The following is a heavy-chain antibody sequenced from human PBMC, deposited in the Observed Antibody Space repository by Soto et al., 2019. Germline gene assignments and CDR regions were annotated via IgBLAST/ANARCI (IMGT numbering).Heavy chain of an antibody. V-gene: IGHV4-30-4*01. CDR1: GGSISSGDYY. J-gene: IGHJ4*02. Sequence: QVQLQESGPGLVKPSQTLSLTCTVSGGSISSGDYYWSWIRQPPGKGLEWIGYIYHSGSTYYNPSLKSRVTISVDRSKNQFSLKLSSVTAADTAVYYCARSPVIQNYFDYWGQGTLVTVSS. D-gene: IGHD2-21*01. CDR3: ARSPVIQNYFDY. CDR2: IYHSGST.